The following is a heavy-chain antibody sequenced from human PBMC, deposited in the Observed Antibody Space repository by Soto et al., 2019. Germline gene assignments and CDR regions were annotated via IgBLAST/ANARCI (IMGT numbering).Heavy chain of an antibody. CDR1: GESISSSSYD. V-gene: IGHV4-39*01. CDR2: IYYSGRT. D-gene: IGHD2-21*02. J-gene: IGHJ4*02. Sequence: SETLSLACIVSGESISSSSYDWGWIRQPPGKGLEWIGSIYYSGRTYYNPSFKSRVTISIDTSKNQFSLKLSSVTATDTAVYYCARQRTTVVTQAYFDHWGQGALVTVSS. CDR3: ARQRTTVVTQAYFDH.